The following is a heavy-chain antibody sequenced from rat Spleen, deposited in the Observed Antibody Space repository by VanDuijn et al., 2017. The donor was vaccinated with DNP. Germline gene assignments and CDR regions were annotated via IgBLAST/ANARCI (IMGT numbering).Heavy chain of an antibody. Sequence: EVQLVESGGGLVQPGRSLKLSCVASGFTFNNYWMNWVRQAPGRGLEWVASNSTGGGNTYYRDSVKGRFNISRDNGKRTLYLQMDSLRSEDTATYYCTSNPHIRTAAPFDYGGQGVMVTGSS. V-gene: IGHV5-31*01. CDR1: GFTFNNYW. CDR3: TSNPHIRTAAPFDY. CDR2: NSTGGGNT. D-gene: IGHD3-8*01. J-gene: IGHJ2*01.